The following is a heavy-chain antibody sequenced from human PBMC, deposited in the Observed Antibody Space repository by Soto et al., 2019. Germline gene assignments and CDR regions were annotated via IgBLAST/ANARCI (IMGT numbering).Heavy chain of an antibody. CDR2: IGAADDP. J-gene: IGHJ6*02. D-gene: IGHD2-15*01. CDR3: ARAYSGRLPRRADYYFAMDV. V-gene: IGHV3-13*05. CDR1: GFTFSAYD. Sequence: EVQLVESGGGVVQPGESLRLSCEASGFTFSAYDMHWVRQTTGKGLEWVSAIGAADDPYYLGSVKGRFTISRENAKNSLYLQMHSLRAEDKAVYYCARAYSGRLPRRADYYFAMDVWGQGTTVTVSS.